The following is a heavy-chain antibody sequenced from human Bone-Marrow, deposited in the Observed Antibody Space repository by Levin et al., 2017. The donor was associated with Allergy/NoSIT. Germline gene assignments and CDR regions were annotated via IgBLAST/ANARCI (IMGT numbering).Heavy chain of an antibody. CDR1: GFTFSSYA. Sequence: GESLKISCAASGFTFSSYAMHWVRQAPGKGLEWVAVISYDGSNKYYADSVKGRFTISRDNSKNTLYLQMNSLRAEDTAVYYCASDPGSMGYWGQGTLVTVSS. D-gene: IGHD7-27*01. J-gene: IGHJ4*02. CDR3: ASDPGSMGY. CDR2: ISYDGSNK. V-gene: IGHV3-30*04.